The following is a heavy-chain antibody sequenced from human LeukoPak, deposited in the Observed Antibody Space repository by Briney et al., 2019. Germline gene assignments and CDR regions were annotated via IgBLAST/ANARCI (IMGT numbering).Heavy chain of an antibody. CDR2: INHSGST. CDR1: GGSFSGYY. D-gene: IGHD3-10*01. Sequence: SETLSLTCAVYGGSFSGYYWSWIRQPPGKGLEWIGEINHSGSTNYNPSLKSRVAISVDTSKNQFSLKLSSVTAADTAVYYCARASPTPYYYGSGGYRGNYFDYWGQGTLVTVSS. CDR3: ARASPTPYYYGSGGYRGNYFDY. V-gene: IGHV4-34*01. J-gene: IGHJ4*02.